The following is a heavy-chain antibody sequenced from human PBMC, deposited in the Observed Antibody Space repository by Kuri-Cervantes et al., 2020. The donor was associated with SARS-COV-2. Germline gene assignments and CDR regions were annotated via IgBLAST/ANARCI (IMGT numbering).Heavy chain of an antibody. CDR1: GYTFTGYY. J-gene: IGHJ4*02. V-gene: IGHV1-2*02. CDR2: INPNSDGT. D-gene: IGHD5-12*01. CDR3: ARPLRWLQRFDY. Sequence: ASVKVSCKASGYTFTGYYMHWVRQAPGQGLEWMGWINPNSDGTNYAQKFQGRVTMTRDTSISTAYMELSRLRSDDTAVYYCARPLRWLQRFDYWGQGTLVTVSS.